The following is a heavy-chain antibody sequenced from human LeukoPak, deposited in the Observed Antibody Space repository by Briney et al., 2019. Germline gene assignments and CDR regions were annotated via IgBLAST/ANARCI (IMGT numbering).Heavy chain of an antibody. J-gene: IGHJ4*02. Sequence: PSETLSLNSAVYGGSFSGYYWSWIRQPPGQGLEWIVYIYYSGSTNYNPSLKSRVTISVDTSKNQFSLKLSSVTAADTAVYYCARASRYQLLRWGQGTLVTVSS. CDR3: ARASRYQLLR. CDR1: GGSFSGYY. CDR2: IYYSGST. V-gene: IGHV4-59*01. D-gene: IGHD2-2*01.